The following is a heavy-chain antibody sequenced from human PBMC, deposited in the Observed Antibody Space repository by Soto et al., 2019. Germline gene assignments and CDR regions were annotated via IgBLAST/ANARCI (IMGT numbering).Heavy chain of an antibody. CDR3: TKGGYDLIYYFGMDV. J-gene: IGHJ6*02. D-gene: IGHD5-12*01. CDR1: GFTFHEYA. CDR2: ISSDGDTI. V-gene: IGHV3-9*01. Sequence: DVQLIESGGGWVQPGTSLRVSCAASGFTFHEYAMHWVRQAPGTGLEWVSGISSDGDTIAYADSVQGRFTVFRDNAKNSLYLQMNSLRAEDTALYYWTKGGYDLIYYFGMDVWGQGTTGTVAS.